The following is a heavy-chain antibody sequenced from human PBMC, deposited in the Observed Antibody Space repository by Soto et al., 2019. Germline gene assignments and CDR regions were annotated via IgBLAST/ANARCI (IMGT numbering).Heavy chain of an antibody. CDR2: INHSGST. J-gene: IGHJ4*02. V-gene: IGHV4-34*01. CDR1: GGSFSGYY. D-gene: IGHD1-26*01. CDR3: ARGRWDLRFDY. Sequence: QVQLQQWGAGLLKPSETLSLTCAVYGGSFSGYYWSWLRPPPGKGLEWIGEINHSGSTNYNPSLKSRVTISVDTSKNQFSLKLSSVTAADTALYYCARGRWDLRFDYWGQGTLVTVSS.